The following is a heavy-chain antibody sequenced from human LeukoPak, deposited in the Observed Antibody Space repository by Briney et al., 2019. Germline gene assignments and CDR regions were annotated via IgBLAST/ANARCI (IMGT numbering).Heavy chain of an antibody. J-gene: IGHJ4*02. D-gene: IGHD6-19*01. V-gene: IGHV1-69*13. CDR1: GGTFSSYA. CDR2: IIPIFGTA. Sequence: SVKVSCKASGGTFSSYAISWVRQAPGQGLEWMGGIIPIFGTANYAQKFQGRVTITADESTSTAYMELSSLRSEDTAVYYCARGSYSSGWYRGYSFDYWGQGTLVTVSS. CDR3: ARGSYSSGWYRGYSFDY.